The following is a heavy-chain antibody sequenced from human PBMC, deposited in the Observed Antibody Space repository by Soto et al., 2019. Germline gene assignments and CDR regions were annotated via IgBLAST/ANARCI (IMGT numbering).Heavy chain of an antibody. CDR1: GGSISTYS. J-gene: IGHJ6*02. CDR3: AREAGYCISTSCYSMDV. V-gene: IGHV4-59*12. D-gene: IGHD2-2*01. Sequence: PSETLSLTCTVSGGSISTYSWNWIRQAPGKGLEWIGYIYYSGSTNYNPSLKSRVTISIDTSMNQFSLKLSSVTAADTAVYYCAREAGYCISTSCYSMDVWGQGTTVTVSS. CDR2: IYYSGST.